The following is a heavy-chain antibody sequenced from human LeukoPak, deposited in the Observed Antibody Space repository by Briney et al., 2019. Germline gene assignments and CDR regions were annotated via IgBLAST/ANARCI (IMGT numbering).Heavy chain of an antibody. CDR2: IYTSGST. J-gene: IGHJ4*02. Sequence: SETLSLTCTVSGGSINSYYWSWIRQPAGKGLEWIGRIYTSGSTNYNPSLKSRVTISVDTSKKQFSLKLSSVTAADTAVYYCARGRGGTLSFDYWGQGTLVTVSS. CDR3: ARGRGGTLSFDY. V-gene: IGHV4-4*07. D-gene: IGHD4-23*01. CDR1: GGSINSYY.